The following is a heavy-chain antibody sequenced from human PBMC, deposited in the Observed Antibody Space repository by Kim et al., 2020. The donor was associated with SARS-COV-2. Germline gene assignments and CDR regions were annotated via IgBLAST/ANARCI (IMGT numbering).Heavy chain of an antibody. V-gene: IGHV3-7*01. CDR1: GFTFSSYW. CDR2: IKQDGSEK. D-gene: IGHD3-16*01. J-gene: IGHJ6*02. CDR3: AIVSSTFLYYYYGMDV. Sequence: GGSLRLSCAASGFTFSSYWMTWVRQAPGKGLEWVANIKQDGSEKYYVDSVKGRFTISRDNAKNSLYLQMNSLRAEDTAVYYCAIVSSTFLYYYYGMDVWGQGTTVTVSS.